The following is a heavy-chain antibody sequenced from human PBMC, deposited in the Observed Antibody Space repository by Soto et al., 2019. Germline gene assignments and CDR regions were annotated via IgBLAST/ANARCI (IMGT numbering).Heavy chain of an antibody. D-gene: IGHD3-10*01. V-gene: IGHV3-30-3*01. J-gene: IGHJ5*02. CDR2: ISYDGSNK. CDR1: GFTFSSYA. Sequence: QVQLVESGGGVVQPGRSLKLSCEASGFTFSSYAMHWVRQAPGKGLEWVAVISYDGSNKYYADSVKGRFTISRDNSKNTLYLQMNSLRAEDTAVYYCARGQAYYYGAWGQGTLVTVSS. CDR3: ARGQAYYYGA.